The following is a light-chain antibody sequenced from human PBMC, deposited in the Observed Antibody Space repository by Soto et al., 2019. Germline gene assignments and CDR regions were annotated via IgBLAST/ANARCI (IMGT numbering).Light chain of an antibody. CDR1: QSVSTN. J-gene: IGKJ5*01. CDR2: GAS. Sequence: ENVLTQSPATLSLSPGEGATLSCGASQSVSTNLAWYQQKPGQAPRLLIYGASSRATGIPDRFSGSGSGTDFTLTISRLEPEDFAVYYCQQYGSSPPITFGQGTRLEIK. V-gene: IGKV3-20*01. CDR3: QQYGSSPPIT.